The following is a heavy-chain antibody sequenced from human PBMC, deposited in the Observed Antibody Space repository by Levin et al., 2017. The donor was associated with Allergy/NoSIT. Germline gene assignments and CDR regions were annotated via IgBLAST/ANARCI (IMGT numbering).Heavy chain of an antibody. V-gene: IGHV3-64*01. CDR2: ISSNGGTT. D-gene: IGHD3/OR15-3a*01. CDR1: GFTFSNYA. Sequence: GGSLRLSCATSGFTFSNYAMFWVRQAPGKGLEYVSGISSNGGTTYYANSVTGRFTISRDNSKKMLYLQMGSLRTEDMAVYYCARVRRGTGGEYYMDVWGKGTAVTVSS. CDR3: ARVRRGTGGEYYMDV. J-gene: IGHJ6*03.